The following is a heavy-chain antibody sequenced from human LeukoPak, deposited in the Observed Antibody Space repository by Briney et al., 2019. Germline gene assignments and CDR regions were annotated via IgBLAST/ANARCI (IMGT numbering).Heavy chain of an antibody. CDR2: ISSSSGYI. CDR1: GFTFSSYS. J-gene: IGHJ4*02. CDR3: ARGYSSGWEFDY. V-gene: IGHV3-21*01. D-gene: IGHD6-19*01. Sequence: PGGSLRLSCAASGFTFSSYSMNWVRQAPGKGLEWVSSISSSSGYINYPDSVKGRFTISRGNAKNSLYPQMNSLRAEDTAVYYCARGYSSGWEFDYWGQGTLVTVSS.